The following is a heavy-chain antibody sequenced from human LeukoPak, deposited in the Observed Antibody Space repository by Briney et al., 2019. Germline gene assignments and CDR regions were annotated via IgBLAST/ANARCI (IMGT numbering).Heavy chain of an antibody. V-gene: IGHV4-59*01. Sequence: SETLSLTCTVSDGSISSYYWSWIRQPPGKGLEWIGYIYYSGSTNYNPSLKSRVTISVDTSKNQFSLKLSSVTAADTAVYYCARDCSSTSCYDAFDIWGQGTMVTVSS. CDR3: ARDCSSTSCYDAFDI. CDR2: IYYSGST. CDR1: DGSISSYY. D-gene: IGHD2-2*01. J-gene: IGHJ3*02.